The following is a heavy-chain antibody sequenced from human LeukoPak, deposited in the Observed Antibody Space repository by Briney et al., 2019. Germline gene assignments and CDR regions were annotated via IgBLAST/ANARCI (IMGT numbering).Heavy chain of an antibody. J-gene: IGHJ4*02. D-gene: IGHD3-22*01. V-gene: IGHV3-53*01. CDR2: IYSGGST. CDR1: GFTFSGNY. Sequence: GGSLRLSCAASGFTFSGNYMSWVRQAPGKGLEWVSVIYSGGSTYYADSVKGRFTISRDNSKNTLYLQMNSLRAEDTAVYYCARDLDSSGYYDYWGQGTLVTVSS. CDR3: ARDLDSSGYYDY.